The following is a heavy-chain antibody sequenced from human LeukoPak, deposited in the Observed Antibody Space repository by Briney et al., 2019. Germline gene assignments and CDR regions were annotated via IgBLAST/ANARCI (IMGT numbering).Heavy chain of an antibody. J-gene: IGHJ4*02. CDR2: INHSGST. CDR3: ARDREVGATGYYFDY. V-gene: IGHV4-34*01. CDR1: GGSFSGYY. Sequence: SETLSLTCAVYGGSFSGYYWSWIRQPPGKGLEWIGEINHSGSTNYNPSLKSRVTISVDTSKNQFSLKLSSVTAADTAVYYCARDREVGATGYYFDYWGQGTLVTVSS. D-gene: IGHD1-26*01.